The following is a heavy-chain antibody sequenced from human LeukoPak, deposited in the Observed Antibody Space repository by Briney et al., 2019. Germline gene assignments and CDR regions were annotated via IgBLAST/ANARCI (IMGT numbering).Heavy chain of an antibody. V-gene: IGHV1-69*13. Sequence: GASVTVSCKASGGTFSSYAISWVRQAPGQGLEWMGGIIPIFGTANYAQKFQGRVTITADESTSTAYMELSSLRSEDTAVYYCARSSGSCSSTSCYILGDFDYWGQGTLVTVSS. CDR1: GGTFSSYA. J-gene: IGHJ4*02. D-gene: IGHD2-2*02. CDR3: ARSSGSCSSTSCYILGDFDY. CDR2: IIPIFGTA.